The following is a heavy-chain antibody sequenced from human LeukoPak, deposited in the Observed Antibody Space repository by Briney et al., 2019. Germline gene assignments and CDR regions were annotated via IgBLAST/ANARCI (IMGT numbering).Heavy chain of an antibody. J-gene: IGHJ4*02. Sequence: SQTLSLTCTVSGGSVSSGDYYWSWIRQPPGKGLEWIGYIYYSGSTYYNPSLKSRVTISVDTSKNQFSLKLSSVTAADTAVYYCASYSSASAFDYWGQGTLVTVSS. CDR2: IYYSGST. D-gene: IGHD2-21*01. CDR1: GGSVSSGDYY. V-gene: IGHV4-30-4*08. CDR3: ASYSSASAFDY.